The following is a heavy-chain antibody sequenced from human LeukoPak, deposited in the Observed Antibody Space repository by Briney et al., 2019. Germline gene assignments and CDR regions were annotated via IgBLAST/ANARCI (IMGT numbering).Heavy chain of an antibody. Sequence: GASVKVSCKASGYTFTSYGISWVRQAPGQGLEWMGWISAYNGNTNYAQKLQGRVTMTTDTSTSTAYMELRSLRPDDTAVYYCARDLYGDYLNWFDPWGQGTLVTVSS. J-gene: IGHJ5*02. D-gene: IGHD4-17*01. CDR3: ARDLYGDYLNWFDP. V-gene: IGHV1-18*01. CDR2: ISAYNGNT. CDR1: GYTFTSYG.